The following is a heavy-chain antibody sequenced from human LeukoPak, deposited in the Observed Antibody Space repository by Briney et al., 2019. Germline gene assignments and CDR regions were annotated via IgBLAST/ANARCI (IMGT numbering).Heavy chain of an antibody. D-gene: IGHD6-19*01. V-gene: IGHV3-43*01. Sequence: GGSLRLSCVASGFTFDGYSMHWLRQAPGKGLEWVSLISWHGGNPYYADSVKGRFTISRDNSKNSVYLQMNNVRTEDTALYYCAKSVVGGEGAFYFDQWGQGTLVTVSS. CDR1: GFTFDGYS. CDR2: ISWHGGNP. J-gene: IGHJ4*02. CDR3: AKSVVGGEGAFYFDQ.